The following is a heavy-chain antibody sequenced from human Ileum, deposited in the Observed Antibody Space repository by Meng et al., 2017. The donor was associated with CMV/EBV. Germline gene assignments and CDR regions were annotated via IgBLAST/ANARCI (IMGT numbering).Heavy chain of an antibody. J-gene: IGHJ4*02. Sequence: GGSLRLSCEASGFTFKNYGVHWVRQAPGKGLEWLTIISHDGDNKNYADSVRGRFIISRDNSKNTVYLQVDSLRLEDTGVYFCARACGPYCYFPDNWGQGTLVTVSS. CDR3: ARACGPYCYFPDN. CDR1: GFTFKNYG. D-gene: IGHD2-21*01. V-gene: IGHV3-30-3*01. CDR2: ISHDGDNK.